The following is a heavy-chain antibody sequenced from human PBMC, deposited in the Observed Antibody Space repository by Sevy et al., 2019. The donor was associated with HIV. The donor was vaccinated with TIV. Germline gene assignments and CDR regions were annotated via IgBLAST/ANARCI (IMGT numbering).Heavy chain of an antibody. V-gene: IGHV3-30-3*01. D-gene: IGHD2-8*01. CDR3: ARDPSSGYCTNGACPSGGMDV. CDR1: GFTFSSYA. Sequence: GGSLRLSCAASGFTFSSYAMHWVRQAPGKGLEWVAVISYDGSNKYYADSVKGRFTISRDNSKNTLYLQMNSLRAEDTAVYYCARDPSSGYCTNGACPSGGMDVWGQGTTVTVSS. J-gene: IGHJ6*02. CDR2: ISYDGSNK.